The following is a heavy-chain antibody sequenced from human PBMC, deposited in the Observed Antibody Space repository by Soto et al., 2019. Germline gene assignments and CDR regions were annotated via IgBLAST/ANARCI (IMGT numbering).Heavy chain of an antibody. CDR3: ARDLGGWPDY. D-gene: IGHD2-15*01. V-gene: IGHV1-8*01. Sequence: ASVKVSCKASGYTFASYDINWVRQATGQGLEWMGWMNPHSANTNYAQKFQGRVTITRDTSASTAYMELSSLRSEDTAVYYCARDLGGWPDYWGQGTLVTVSS. CDR1: GYTFASYD. J-gene: IGHJ4*02. CDR2: MNPHSANT.